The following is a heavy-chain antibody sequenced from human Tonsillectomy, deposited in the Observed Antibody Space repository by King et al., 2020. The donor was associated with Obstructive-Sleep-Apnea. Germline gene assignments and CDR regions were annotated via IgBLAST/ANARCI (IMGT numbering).Heavy chain of an antibody. CDR3: AKGVDTAMGLLDY. D-gene: IGHD5-18*01. J-gene: IGHJ4*02. CDR1: GFTFSSYG. CDR2: IWYDGSNK. V-gene: IGHV3-33*06. Sequence: VQLVESGGGVVQPGRSLRLSCAASGFTFSSYGRNWVRPAPGTGLDWVAVIWYDGSNKYYVDSVNGRFTISRDNSKNTLYLQMNSLRAVDTAVYYCAKGVDTAMGLLDYWGQGTLVTVSS.